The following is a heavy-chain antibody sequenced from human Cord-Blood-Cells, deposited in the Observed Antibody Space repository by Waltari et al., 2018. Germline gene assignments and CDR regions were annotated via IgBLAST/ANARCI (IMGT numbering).Heavy chain of an antibody. CDR1: GGTFSSYA. V-gene: IGHV1-69*01. J-gene: IGHJ5*02. D-gene: IGHD6-13*01. CDR2: IIPIFGTA. CDR3: ARASPKYSSSWYWFDP. Sequence: QVQLVQSGAEVKKPGSSVKVSCKASGGTFSSYAISWVRQAPVQGLEWMGGIIPIFGTANDAQKCQGRVTITAYESTSTAYMELSSLRSEDTAVYYCARASPKYSSSWYWFDPWGQGTLVTVSS.